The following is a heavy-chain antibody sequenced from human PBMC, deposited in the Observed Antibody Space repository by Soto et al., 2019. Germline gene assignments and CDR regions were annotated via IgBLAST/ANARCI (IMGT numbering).Heavy chain of an antibody. D-gene: IGHD4-17*01. Sequence: QVQLQEPGPGLVKPSETLSLTCTVSGGSISNSYWTWIRQPPRKGLEWIGYIYSSGTTNYNPSLKSLVNISVDASKNQFSLKLSCVSAADTAVYYCARYSARETFAYGGNSAAFDIWGQGTMVTVSS. J-gene: IGHJ3*02. CDR2: IYSSGTT. V-gene: IGHV4-59*01. CDR3: ARYSARETFAYGGNSAAFDI. CDR1: GGSISNSY.